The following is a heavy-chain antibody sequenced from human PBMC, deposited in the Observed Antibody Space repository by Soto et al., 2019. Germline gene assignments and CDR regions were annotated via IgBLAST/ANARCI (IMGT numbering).Heavy chain of an antibody. CDR3: ARARWVPHDSRYYYYYYFMDV. CDR1: GFTFSRYW. Sequence: EVQLVESGGGLVQPGGSLRLSCAASGFTFSRYWMTWVRQAPGKGLEWVANTKEDGSEKYYVDSVKGRVTISRDNAKNSLDLQMTSLRVEDTAVYYCARARWVPHDSRYYYYYYFMDVWGKGTTVTVSS. CDR2: TKEDGSEK. V-gene: IGHV3-7*01. J-gene: IGHJ6*03. D-gene: IGHD4-4*01.